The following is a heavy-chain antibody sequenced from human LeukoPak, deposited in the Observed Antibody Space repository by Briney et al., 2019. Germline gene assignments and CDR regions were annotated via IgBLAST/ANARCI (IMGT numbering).Heavy chain of an antibody. Sequence: GSLRLSCAASGFTFSSYWMHWVRQAPGKGLVWVSRINSDGSSTSYADSVKGRFTISRDNAKNTLYLQMNSLRAEDTAVYYCASIAVAGTDYYYGMDVWGQGTTVTVSS. V-gene: IGHV3-74*01. D-gene: IGHD6-19*01. CDR2: INSDGSST. J-gene: IGHJ6*02. CDR3: ASIAVAGTDYYYGMDV. CDR1: GFTFSSYW.